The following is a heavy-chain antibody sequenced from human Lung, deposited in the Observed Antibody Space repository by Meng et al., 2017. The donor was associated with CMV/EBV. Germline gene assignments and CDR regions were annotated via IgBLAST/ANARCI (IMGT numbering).Heavy chain of an antibody. D-gene: IGHD6-19*01. CDR3: AKDSSAWYGGIDVAY. CDR2: ISWISDTI. CDR1: GFTFDNYA. Sequence: SLRLXXVASGFTFDNYAMHWVRQAPGKGLEWVSGISWISDTIDYAASVRGRFTVSRDNAKHSLYLQVNSLRIEDTALYYCAKDSSAWYGGIDVAYWGQGTLVTVSS. V-gene: IGHV3-9*01. J-gene: IGHJ4*02.